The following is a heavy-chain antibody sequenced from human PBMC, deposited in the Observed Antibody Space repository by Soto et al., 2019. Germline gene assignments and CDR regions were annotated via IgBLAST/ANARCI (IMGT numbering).Heavy chain of an antibody. D-gene: IGHD2-2*01. CDR2: IYPGDSDT. Sequence: GESLKISCKGSGYSFISYWIGWVRQMPGKGLEWMGIIYPGDSDTRYSPSFQGQVTISADKSISTAYLQWSSLKASDTAMYYCARQDIVLVPAAPYYYGIGVWGQGTTVTVSS. CDR1: GYSFISYW. J-gene: IGHJ6*02. CDR3: ARQDIVLVPAAPYYYGIGV. V-gene: IGHV5-51*01.